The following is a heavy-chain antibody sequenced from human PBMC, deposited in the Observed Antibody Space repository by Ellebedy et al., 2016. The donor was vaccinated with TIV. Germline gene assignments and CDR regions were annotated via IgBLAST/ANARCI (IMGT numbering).Heavy chain of an antibody. D-gene: IGHD5-24*01. CDR2: IYSGGST. V-gene: IGHV3-53*01. Sequence: GGSLRLXCAASGFTVSSNYMSWVRQAPGKGLEWVSVIYSGGSTYYADSVKGRFTISRDNSKNTLYLQMNSLRAEDTAVYYCARSDGPSYYYYGMDVWGQGTTVTVSS. CDR3: ARSDGPSYYYYGMDV. J-gene: IGHJ6*02. CDR1: GFTVSSNY.